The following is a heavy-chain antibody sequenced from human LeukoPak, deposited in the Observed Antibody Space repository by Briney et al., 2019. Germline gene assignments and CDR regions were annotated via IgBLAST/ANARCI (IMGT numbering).Heavy chain of an antibody. V-gene: IGHV1-18*01. Sequence: GASVKVSCKASGYTSTSYGISWVRQAPGQGLEWMGWISAYNGNTNYAQKFQGRVTMTRDTSISTAYMELSRLRSDDTAVYYCARAVLDSPDAFDIWGQGTMVTVSS. D-gene: IGHD3/OR15-3a*01. CDR3: ARAVLDSPDAFDI. CDR1: GYTSTSYG. CDR2: ISAYNGNT. J-gene: IGHJ3*02.